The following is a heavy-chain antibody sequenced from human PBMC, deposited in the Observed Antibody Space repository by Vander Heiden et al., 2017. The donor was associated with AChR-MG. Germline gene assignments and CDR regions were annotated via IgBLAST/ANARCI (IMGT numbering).Heavy chain of an antibody. CDR1: GGTFSSYA. D-gene: IGHD6-19*01. CDR3: ARGAAVAGTVVNVFDI. V-gene: IGHV1-69*06. Sequence: QVQLVQSGAEVKKPGSSVKVSCKASGGTFSSYAISWVRQAPGQGLEWMGGIIPIFGTANYAQKFQGRVTITADKSTSTAYMELSSLRSEDAAVYYCARGAAVAGTVVNVFDIWGQGTMVTVSS. CDR2: IIPIFGTA. J-gene: IGHJ3*02.